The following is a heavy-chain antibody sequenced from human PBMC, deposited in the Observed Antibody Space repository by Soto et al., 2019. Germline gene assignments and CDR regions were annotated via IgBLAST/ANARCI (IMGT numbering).Heavy chain of an antibody. D-gene: IGHD2-2*02. V-gene: IGHV4-4*02. CDR3: ARNRYCSSTSCYTFYYYGMDV. Sequence: SETLSLTCAVSGGSISSSNWWSWVRQPPGKGLEWIGEIYHSGSTNYNPSLKSRVTISVDKSKNQFSLKLSSVTAADTAVYYCARNRYCSSTSCYTFYYYGMDVWGQGTTVTVSS. CDR2: IYHSGST. CDR1: GGSISSSNW. J-gene: IGHJ6*02.